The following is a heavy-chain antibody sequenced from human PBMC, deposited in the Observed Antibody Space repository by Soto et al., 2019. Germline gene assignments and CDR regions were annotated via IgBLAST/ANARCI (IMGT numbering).Heavy chain of an antibody. Sequence: EVELVESGGGLVQPGGSLRLSCAASGLTVSNNYMIWVRQAPGKGLEWVSVIYSGGSTYYADSVKGRFTMSRDNSKNTLYLQMNSLRVEDTAVYYCARAMGQAWGQGTLVIVSS. V-gene: IGHV3-66*01. CDR2: IYSGGST. J-gene: IGHJ4*02. CDR1: GLTVSNNY. CDR3: ARAMGQA. D-gene: IGHD3-16*01.